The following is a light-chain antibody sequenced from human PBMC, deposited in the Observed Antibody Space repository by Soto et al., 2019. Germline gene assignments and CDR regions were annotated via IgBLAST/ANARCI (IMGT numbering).Light chain of an antibody. J-gene: IGKJ5*01. CDR3: QQRSNWPIT. CDR2: DAS. Sequence: EIVLTQSPATLSLSPGERATLSCRASQSVSSYLAWYQQKPGQAPRLLIYDASNRATGIPGRFSGSGSGTDFTLTISSLEPEDFAVYYCQQRSNWPITFGQGTLPEI. V-gene: IGKV3-11*01. CDR1: QSVSSY.